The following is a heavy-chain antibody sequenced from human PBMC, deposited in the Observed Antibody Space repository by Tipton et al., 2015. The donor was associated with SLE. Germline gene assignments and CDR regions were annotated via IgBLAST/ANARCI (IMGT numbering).Heavy chain of an antibody. CDR3: ARSRGGASRAFDY. D-gene: IGHD3-16*01. CDR2: INHSGST. V-gene: IGHV4-39*07. CDR1: GGSISSSSYY. Sequence: TLSLTCTVSGGSISSSSYYWGWIRQPPGKGLEWIGEINHSGSTNYNPSLKSRVTISVDTSKNQFSLKLSSVTAADTAVYYCARSRGGASRAFDYWGQGTLVIVSS. J-gene: IGHJ4*02.